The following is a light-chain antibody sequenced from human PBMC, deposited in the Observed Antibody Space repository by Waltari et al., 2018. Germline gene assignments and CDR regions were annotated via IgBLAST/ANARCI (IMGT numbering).Light chain of an antibody. Sequence: EIVLTQSPGTLSLSPGERGTLSCRASQSVSRALAWYQQKPGQAPRLLIYGASTRATGVPDRFSGSGSGTDFSLTISSRDPEDFAVYYCQHYVKLPVTYGQGTKVEI. J-gene: IGKJ1*01. CDR1: QSVSRA. CDR2: GAS. CDR3: QHYVKLPVT. V-gene: IGKV3-20*01.